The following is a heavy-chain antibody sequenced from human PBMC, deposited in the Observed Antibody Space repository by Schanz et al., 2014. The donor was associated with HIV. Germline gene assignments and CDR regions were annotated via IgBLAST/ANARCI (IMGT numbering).Heavy chain of an antibody. CDR2: ISYDGSNK. J-gene: IGHJ4*02. D-gene: IGHD3-22*01. V-gene: IGHV3-30*18. Sequence: QVQLVESGGGVVQPGMSLTLSCAASGFTFSNLGMHWVRQAPGKGLEWVALISYDGSNKYYSDSVKGRFTISRDNAKNSLYLQMNSLTVEDTAVFYCAKDPSDREKAFDYWGQGTLITVSS. CDR3: AKDPSDREKAFDY. CDR1: GFTFSNLG.